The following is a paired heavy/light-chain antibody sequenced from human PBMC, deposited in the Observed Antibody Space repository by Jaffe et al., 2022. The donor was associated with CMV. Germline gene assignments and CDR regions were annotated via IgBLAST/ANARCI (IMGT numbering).Light chain of an antibody. Sequence: DIQMTQSPSSLSASVGDRVTITCRASQSISSYLNWYQQKPGKAPKLLIYAASSLQSGVPSRFSGSGSGTDFTLTISSLQPEDFATYYCQQSYSTPRVTFGPGTKVDIK. J-gene: IGKJ3*01. CDR2: AAS. CDR1: QSISSY. CDR3: QQSYSTPRVT. V-gene: IGKV1-39*01.
Heavy chain of an antibody. D-gene: IGHD3-22*01. CDR3: AGHDPDYYDSSGLPLYYYYYGMDV. CDR1: GFTFSSYA. V-gene: IGHV3-23*01. Sequence: EVQLLESGGGLVQPGGSLRLSCAASGFTFSSYAMSWVRQAPGKGLEWVSAISGSGGSTYYADSVKGRFTISRDNSKNTLYLQMNSLRAEDTAVYYCAGHDPDYYDSSGLPLYYYYYGMDVWGQGTTVTVSS. CDR2: ISGSGGST. J-gene: IGHJ6*02.